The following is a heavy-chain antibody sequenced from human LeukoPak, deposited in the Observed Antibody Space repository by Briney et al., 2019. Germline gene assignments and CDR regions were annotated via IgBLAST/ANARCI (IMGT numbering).Heavy chain of an antibody. CDR3: IFDVIFCPGVY. J-gene: IGHJ4*02. CDR1: GFTFSSYW. CDR2: IKKNGSIK. V-gene: IGHV3-7*01. Sequence: GGSLRLSCAASGFTFSSYWMNWVRQAPGKGLEWVANIKKNGSIKAYVDSVKGRFTISRDNAKNSVYLQMNSLTTEDTAMYYCIFDVIFCPGVYGGQGTLVTVSS. D-gene: IGHD3-3*01.